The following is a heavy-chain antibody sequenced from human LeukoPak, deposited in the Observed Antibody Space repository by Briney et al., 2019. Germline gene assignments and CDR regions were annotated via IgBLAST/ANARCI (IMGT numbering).Heavy chain of an antibody. V-gene: IGHV3-23*01. D-gene: IGHD6-13*01. J-gene: IGHJ4*02. CDR2: ISGSGSST. Sequence: GGSLRLSCAASGFTVSTNYMSWVRQAPGKGLEWVSAISGSGSSTYYADSVKGRFTISRDNSKNTLFLQMNSLRAEDTAVYYCAKRLVAAGPYFDYWGQGTLVTVSS. CDR1: GFTVSTNY. CDR3: AKRLVAAGPYFDY.